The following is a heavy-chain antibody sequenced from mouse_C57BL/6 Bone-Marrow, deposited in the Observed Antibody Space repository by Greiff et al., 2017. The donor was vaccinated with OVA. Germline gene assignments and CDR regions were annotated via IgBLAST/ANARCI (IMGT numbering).Heavy chain of an antibody. J-gene: IGHJ4*01. Sequence: QVQLQQPGAELVMPGPSVKLSCKASGYTFTSYWMHWVKQRPGQGLEWIGVIDPSDSYTNYNQKFKGKATLTVDTSSSTAYMQLSSLTSEDSAVYDGARRGRKGDYDMDDRG. CDR1: GYTFTSYW. CDR3: ARRGRKGDYDMDD. CDR2: IDPSDSYT. V-gene: IGHV1-59*01.